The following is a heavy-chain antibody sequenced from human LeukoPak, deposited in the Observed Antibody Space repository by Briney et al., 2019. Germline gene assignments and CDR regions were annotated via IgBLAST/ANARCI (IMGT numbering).Heavy chain of an antibody. CDR1: GGSIGTYY. CDR3: ARHIGGGIEDMDV. Sequence: SETLSLTCTVSGGSIGTYYWSWVRQSPGKGLEWIGYIYVTGNRYNPYLQSRVTISVDTSRNQFFLKMSSVTAADAAVYYCARHIGGGIEDMDVWGKGTKVTVSS. J-gene: IGHJ6*03. V-gene: IGHV4-59*08. CDR2: IYVTGN. D-gene: IGHD3-16*02.